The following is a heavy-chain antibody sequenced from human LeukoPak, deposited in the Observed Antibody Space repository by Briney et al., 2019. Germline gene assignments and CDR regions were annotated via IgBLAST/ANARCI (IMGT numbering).Heavy chain of an antibody. J-gene: IGHJ4*02. CDR3: ATVVAATFFDY. CDR2: ISAYNGNT. Sequence: GASVKVSCKASGYTFTSYGISWVRQAPGQGLEWMGWISAYNGNTNYAQKLQGRVTMTTDTSTSTAYMELRSLRSDDTAVYYSATVVAATFFDYWGQGTLVTVSS. D-gene: IGHD2-15*01. V-gene: IGHV1-18*01. CDR1: GYTFTSYG.